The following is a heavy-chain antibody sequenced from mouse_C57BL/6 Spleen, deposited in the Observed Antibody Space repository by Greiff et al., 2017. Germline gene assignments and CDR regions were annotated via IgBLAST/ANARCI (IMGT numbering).Heavy chain of an antibody. CDR1: GYTFTSYW. CDR3: ARARGGYDKGYFDV. Sequence: QVQLQQPGAELVRPGSSVKLSCKASGYTFTSYWMDWVKQRPGQGLEWIGNIYPSDSETHYNQKFKDKATLTVDKSSSTAYMQLSSLTSEDSAVYYCARARGGYDKGYFDVWGTGTTVTVSS. J-gene: IGHJ1*03. V-gene: IGHV1-61*01. D-gene: IGHD3-1*01. CDR2: IYPSDSET.